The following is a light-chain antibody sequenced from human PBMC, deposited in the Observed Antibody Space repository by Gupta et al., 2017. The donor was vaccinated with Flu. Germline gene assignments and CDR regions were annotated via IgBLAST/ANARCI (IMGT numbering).Light chain of an antibody. CDR3: DSNEISTRGV. CDR2: DDI. J-gene: IGLJ3*02. CDR1: ACRNNY. Sequence: SSDACRNNYDYWHQQKAGQAHVIIIYDDIKRPSGTPGRFSCSSSGTIATLTISRAHVEDEADYYCDSNEISTRGVFGGGTKLTVL. V-gene: IGLV3-10*01.